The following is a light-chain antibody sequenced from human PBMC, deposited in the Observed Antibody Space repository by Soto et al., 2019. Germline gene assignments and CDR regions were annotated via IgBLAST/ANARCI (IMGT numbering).Light chain of an antibody. CDR2: SNN. Sequence: QSALTQPPSASGTPGQRVTISCSGSSSNIGSNTVNWYQQLPGTAPKLLFYSNNQRPSGVPDRFSGSKSGTSASLAISGLQSEDEADYYCAAWDDSLNGVVFGGGTKLTVL. J-gene: IGLJ2*01. CDR3: AAWDDSLNGVV. V-gene: IGLV1-44*01. CDR1: SSNIGSNT.